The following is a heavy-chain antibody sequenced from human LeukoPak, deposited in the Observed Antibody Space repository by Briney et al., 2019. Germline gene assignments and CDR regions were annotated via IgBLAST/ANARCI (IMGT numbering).Heavy chain of an antibody. D-gene: IGHD3-10*01. CDR2: IYPGDSDT. V-gene: IGHV5-51*01. Sequence: GESLKISCKGSGYSFTSYWIAWVRQMHGKGLEWMGIIYPGDSDTRYSPSFQGQVTISADKSISTAYLQWSSLKASDTAMYYCARTHYYGSGSYFHFQHWGQGTLVTVSS. CDR1: GYSFTSYW. J-gene: IGHJ1*01. CDR3: ARTHYYGSGSYFHFQH.